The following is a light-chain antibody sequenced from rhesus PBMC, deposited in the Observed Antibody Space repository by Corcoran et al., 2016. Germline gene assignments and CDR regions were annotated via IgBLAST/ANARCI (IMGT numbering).Light chain of an antibody. CDR3: LQVTHGPLT. V-gene: IGKV2-64*01. Sequence: EVVMTQSPLSLPVTPGQPASISCRSTQSFVHRNGNIFLTWFPQKPGQPPRGIIYTVSHRDSGVPDRFSGRGAGTDFNLKVSRVEAGGVGVYYFLQVTHGPLTFGQGTKVEIK. CDR1: QSFVHRNGNIF. J-gene: IGKJ1*01. CDR2: TVS.